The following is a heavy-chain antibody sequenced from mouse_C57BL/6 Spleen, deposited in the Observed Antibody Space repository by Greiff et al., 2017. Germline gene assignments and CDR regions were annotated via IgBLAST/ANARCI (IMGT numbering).Heavy chain of an antibody. CDR1: GYTFTSYW. D-gene: IGHD2-3*01. CDR2: FDPNSGGP. Sequence: QVQLQQPGAELVKPGASVKLSCKASGYTFTSYWMPGVKRRPGRGLEWIGRFDPNSGGPKYNERFKSKATLPVDKPSSTAYMQLSSLTSEDSAVYYCARPWLLRGGYFDVWGTGTTVTVSS. CDR3: ARPWLLRGGYFDV. J-gene: IGHJ1*03. V-gene: IGHV1-72*01.